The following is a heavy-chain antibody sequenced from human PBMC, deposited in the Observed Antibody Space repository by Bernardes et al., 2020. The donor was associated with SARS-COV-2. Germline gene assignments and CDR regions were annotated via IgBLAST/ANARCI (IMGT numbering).Heavy chain of an antibody. CDR2: IYYSGST. D-gene: IGHD3-3*01. CDR3: ARGPLGYDFWSGYYTEIDY. J-gene: IGHJ4*02. CDR1: GGSISSGGYY. V-gene: IGHV4-31*03. Sequence: SETLSLTCTVSGGSISSGGYYWSWIRQHPGKGLEWIGYIYYSGSTYYNPSLKSRVTISVDTSKNQFSPKLSSVTAADTAVYYCARGPLGYDFWSGYYTEIDYWGQGTLVTVSS.